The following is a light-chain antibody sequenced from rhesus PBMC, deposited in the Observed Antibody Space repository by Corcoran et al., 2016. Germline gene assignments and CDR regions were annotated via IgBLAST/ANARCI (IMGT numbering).Light chain of an antibody. V-gene: IGKV1-25*01. Sequence: DIQMTQSPSSLSASVGDTVTINCRASRGVTNDLAWYQQKPGEAPKLLNYEASSLQSGIPSSLSGGGAGTDFTLTISSLQSEDSASYYCQQYYSTPFTFDPGTKLDIK. CDR3: QQYYSTPFT. J-gene: IGKJ3*01. CDR2: EAS. CDR1: RGVTND.